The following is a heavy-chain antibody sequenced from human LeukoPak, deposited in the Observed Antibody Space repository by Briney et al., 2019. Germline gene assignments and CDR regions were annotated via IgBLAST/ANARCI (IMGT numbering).Heavy chain of an antibody. D-gene: IGHD2-2*01. CDR2: LSGSGYNT. J-gene: IGHJ4*02. V-gene: IGHV3-23*01. Sequence: LPGGSLRLSCAASGFTLSSHALSWVRQAPGKGLEWVSSLSGSGYNTYYADSVKGRFTISRDNSKNTVYLQMNSLRAEDTAVYYCAKDPYGTRYFDYWGQGTLVTVSS. CDR3: AKDPYGTRYFDY. CDR1: GFTLSSHA.